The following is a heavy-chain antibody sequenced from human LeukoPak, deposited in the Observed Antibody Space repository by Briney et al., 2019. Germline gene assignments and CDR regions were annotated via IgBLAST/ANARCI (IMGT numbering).Heavy chain of an antibody. J-gene: IGHJ4*02. CDR1: GFTVSSNF. V-gene: IGHV3-53*01. CDR2: IYSHGGT. D-gene: IGHD3-22*01. Sequence: GGSLRLSCAASGFTVSSNFMSWVRQAPGKGLECVSVIYSHGGTYYADSVQGRFTISRDASKNTLFLQMNSLRADDTAAYYCARKTDSSGSGDYWGQGTLVTVSS. CDR3: ARKTDSSGSGDY.